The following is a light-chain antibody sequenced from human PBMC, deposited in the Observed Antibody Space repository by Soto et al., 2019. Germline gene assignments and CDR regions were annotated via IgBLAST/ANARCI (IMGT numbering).Light chain of an antibody. V-gene: IGKV3-20*01. Sequence: EIVLTQSPGTLSLSPGERATLSCRASQSVSSSYLAWYQQKPGQAPRLLIYGASSRATGIPDRFSGSGSGTDFTLTISRLEPADFAVYYCQQYGSSFGPGTKVDIK. CDR1: QSVSSSY. J-gene: IGKJ3*01. CDR3: QQYGSS. CDR2: GAS.